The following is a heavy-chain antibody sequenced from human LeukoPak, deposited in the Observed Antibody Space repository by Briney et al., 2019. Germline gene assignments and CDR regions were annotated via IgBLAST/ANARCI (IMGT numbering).Heavy chain of an antibody. J-gene: IGHJ2*01. CDR3: AREANSPTARYWYFDL. D-gene: IGHD2-21*01. CDR1: GGSVSSYY. V-gene: IGHV4-59*02. Sequence: SGTLSLTCTVSGGSVSSYYWSWMRQSPGKGLEWIGYVYYSGSTNYNPAPKSRVTISLDTSENQFSLKLSSVTAADTAVYYCAREANSPTARYWYFDLWGRGTQVTVSS. CDR2: VYYSGST.